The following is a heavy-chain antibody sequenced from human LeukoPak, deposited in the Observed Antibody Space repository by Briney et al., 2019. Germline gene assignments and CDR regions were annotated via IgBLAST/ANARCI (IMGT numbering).Heavy chain of an antibody. Sequence: SETLSLTCAVYGGSVSGYYWSWIRQPPGKGLEWIGEINHSGSTNYNPSLKSRVTISVDTSKNQFSLKLSCVTAADTAVYYCATADAEEMATNYYYSYGMDVWGQGTTVTVSS. CDR1: GGSVSGYY. D-gene: IGHD5-24*01. J-gene: IGHJ6*02. V-gene: IGHV4-34*01. CDR2: INHSGST. CDR3: ATADAEEMATNYYYSYGMDV.